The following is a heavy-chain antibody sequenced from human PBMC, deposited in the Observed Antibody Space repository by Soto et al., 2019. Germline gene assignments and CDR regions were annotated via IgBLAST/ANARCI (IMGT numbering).Heavy chain of an antibody. D-gene: IGHD3-3*01. V-gene: IGHV3-23*01. Sequence: VSLRLSCAASGFIFSSYAMHWVRQAPGKGLEWVSSISGSGRITDYADFVKGRFTISRDSSKDALYLEMNSLRADDTAVYFCAKDPYSDVWSGYFPYFDYWAQGILVTVSS. J-gene: IGHJ4*02. CDR1: GFIFSSYA. CDR3: AKDPYSDVWSGYFPYFDY. CDR2: ISGSGRIT.